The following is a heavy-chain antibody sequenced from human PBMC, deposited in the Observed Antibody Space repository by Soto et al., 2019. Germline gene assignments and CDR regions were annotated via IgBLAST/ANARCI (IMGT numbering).Heavy chain of an antibody. CDR2: ISGSGGST. J-gene: IGHJ4*02. CDR1: GFTFSSYV. Sequence: EVQLLESGGGLVQPGGSLRLSCAASGFTFSSYVMRWVRQAPGKGLEWVSAISGSGGSTYYADSVKGRFTISRDNSKNTLYLQMNSLRAEDTAVYYCARRGSGSYYDYWGQGTLATVSS. D-gene: IGHD1-26*01. V-gene: IGHV3-23*01. CDR3: ARRGSGSYYDY.